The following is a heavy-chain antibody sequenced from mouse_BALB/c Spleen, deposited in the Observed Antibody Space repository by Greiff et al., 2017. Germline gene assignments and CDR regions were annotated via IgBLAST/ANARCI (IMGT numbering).Heavy chain of an antibody. CDR2: IDPSDSYT. CDR3: ARGPHYYAMDY. J-gene: IGHJ4*01. V-gene: IGHV1-69*02. Sequence: VQLQQSGAELVKPGASVKLSCKASGYTFTSYWMHWVKQRPGQGLEWIGEIDPSDSYTNYNQKFKGKATLTVDKSSSTAYMQLSSLTSEDSAVYYCARGPHYYAMDYWGQGTSVTVSS. CDR1: GYTFTSYW.